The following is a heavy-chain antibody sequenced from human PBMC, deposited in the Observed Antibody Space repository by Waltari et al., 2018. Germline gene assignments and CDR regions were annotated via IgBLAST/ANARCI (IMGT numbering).Heavy chain of an antibody. CDR1: GFTFSSYA. CDR3: AKDLLPTGVFDY. V-gene: IGHV3-23*03. CDR2: IYSGGST. Sequence: EVQLLESGGGLVQPGGSLRLSCAASGFTFSSYAMSWVRQAPGKGLEWVSVIYSGGSTYYADSVKGRFTISRDNSKNTLYLQMKYLSAEDTALYYCAKDLLPTGVFDYWGQGALVTVSS. J-gene: IGHJ4*02. D-gene: IGHD3-10*01.